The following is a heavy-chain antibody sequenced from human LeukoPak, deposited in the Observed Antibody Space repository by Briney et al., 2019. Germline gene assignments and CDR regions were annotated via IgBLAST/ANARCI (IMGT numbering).Heavy chain of an antibody. CDR1: GGSISSYY. J-gene: IGHJ4*02. D-gene: IGHD4-17*01. CDR2: IYYSGST. CDR3: ARPIYGDSPFDY. V-gene: IGHV4-59*08. Sequence: SETLSLTCTVSGGSISSYYWSWIRQPPGKGLEWIGYIYYSGSTNYNPSLKSRVTISVYTSKNQFSLKLSSVTAADTAVYYCARPIYGDSPFDYWGQGTLVTVSS.